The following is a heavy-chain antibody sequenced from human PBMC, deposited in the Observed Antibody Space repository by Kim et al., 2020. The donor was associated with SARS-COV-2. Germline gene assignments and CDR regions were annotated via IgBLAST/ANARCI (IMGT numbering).Heavy chain of an antibody. Sequence: SETLSLTCAVSGGSISSSNWWSWVRQPPGKGLEWIGEIYHSGSTNYNPSLKSRVTISVDKSKNQFSLKLSSVTAADTAVYYCARDRMAGDSSGYSHDYYYGMDVWGQGTTVTVSS. J-gene: IGHJ6*02. D-gene: IGHD3-22*01. CDR3: ARDRMAGDSSGYSHDYYYGMDV. CDR1: GGSISSSNW. V-gene: IGHV4-4*02. CDR2: IYHSGST.